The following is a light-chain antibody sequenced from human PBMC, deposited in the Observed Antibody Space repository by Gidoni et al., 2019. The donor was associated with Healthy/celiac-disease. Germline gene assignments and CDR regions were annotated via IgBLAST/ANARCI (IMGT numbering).Light chain of an antibody. J-gene: IGKJ4*01. Sequence: DTEETQSPSSLSASVGDRVTITCRASQSISSYLNWYQQKPGKAPKLLIYAASSLQGGVPSRFSGSGSGTDFTLTISSLQPEDFATYYCQQCYSTPLTFGGGTKVEIK. V-gene: IGKV1-39*01. CDR2: AAS. CDR1: QSISSY. CDR3: QQCYSTPLT.